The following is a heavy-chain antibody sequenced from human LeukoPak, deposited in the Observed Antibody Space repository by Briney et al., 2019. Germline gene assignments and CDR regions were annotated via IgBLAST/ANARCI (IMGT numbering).Heavy chain of an antibody. CDR1: GGSISSYY. J-gene: IGHJ2*01. CDR2: IYTSGST. V-gene: IGHV4-4*07. D-gene: IGHD6-6*01. Sequence: SETLSLTCTVSGGSISSYYWSWIQQPAGKGLEWVGRIYTSGSTNYNPSLKSRVTMSVDTSKNQFSLKLSSVTAADTAVYYCASSNIAARDWYVELWGRGTLVTVSS. CDR3: ASSNIAARDWYVEL.